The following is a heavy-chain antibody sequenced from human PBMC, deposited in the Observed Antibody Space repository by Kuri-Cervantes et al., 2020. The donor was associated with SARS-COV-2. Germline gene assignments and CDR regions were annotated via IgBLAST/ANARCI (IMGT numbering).Heavy chain of an antibody. V-gene: IGHV4-4*02. CDR3: ARHRWFDP. J-gene: IGHJ5*02. Sequence: GSLRLSCAVSGGSISSSNWWSWVRQPPGKGLEWIGEIYHSGSTNYNPSLKSRVTISVGKSKNQFSLKLSSVTAADTAVYYCARHRWFDPWGQGTLVTVSS. D-gene: IGHD1-14*01. CDR1: GGSISSSNW. CDR2: IYHSGST.